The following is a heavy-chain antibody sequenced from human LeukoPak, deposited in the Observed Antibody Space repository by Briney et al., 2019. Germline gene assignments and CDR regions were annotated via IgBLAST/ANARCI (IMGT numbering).Heavy chain of an antibody. CDR1: GFNFNSYW. J-gene: IGHJ4*02. V-gene: IGHV3-7*04. D-gene: IGHD3-10*01. Sequence: TGGSLRLSCAASGFNFNSYWMSWVRQAPGKGLECVANIKQDGSEIYFVDSVKGRFTISRDNAKGSLYLQMNSLRGEDTAVYYCARARYGSGGHFFDFWGQGALVTVSS. CDR3: ARARYGSGGHFFDF. CDR2: IKQDGSEI.